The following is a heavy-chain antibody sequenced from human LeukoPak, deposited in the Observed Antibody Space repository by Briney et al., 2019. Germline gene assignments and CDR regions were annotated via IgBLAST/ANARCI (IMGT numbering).Heavy chain of an antibody. Sequence: SGPTLVKPIQTLTLTCTFSGFSLSTSGVGVGWIRQPPGKALEWLALIYWDDDKRYSPSLKSRLTITKDTSKNQVALTMTNMDPVDTATYYCALTYYYDSSGYFDYWGQGTLVTVSS. V-gene: IGHV2-5*02. CDR3: ALTYYYDSSGYFDY. CDR2: IYWDDDK. CDR1: GFSLSTSGVG. J-gene: IGHJ4*02. D-gene: IGHD3-22*01.